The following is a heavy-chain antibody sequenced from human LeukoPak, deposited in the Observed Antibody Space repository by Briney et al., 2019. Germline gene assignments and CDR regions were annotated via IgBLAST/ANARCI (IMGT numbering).Heavy chain of an antibody. CDR1: GYTFTSYG. CDR2: ISAYNGNT. D-gene: IGHD2-2*01. Sequence: ASVKVSCKASGYTFTSYGISWVRQAPGQGLERMGWISAYNGNTNYAQKLQGRVTMTTDTSTSTAYMELRSLRSDDTAVYYCARDCSNLMCYYYYYYMDVWGKGTTVTVSS. CDR3: ARDCSNLMCYYYYYYMDV. J-gene: IGHJ6*03. V-gene: IGHV1-18*01.